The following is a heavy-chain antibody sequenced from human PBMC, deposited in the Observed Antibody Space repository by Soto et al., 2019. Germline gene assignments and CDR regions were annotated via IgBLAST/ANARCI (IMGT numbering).Heavy chain of an antibody. V-gene: IGHV3-15*07. J-gene: IGHJ4*02. CDR2: IKSKTDGGTT. Sequence: GGSLRLSCAASGFTFSNAWMNWVRQAPGKGLEWVGRIKSKTDGGTTDYAAPVKGRFTISRDDSKNTLYLQMNSLKTEDTAVYYCTTKIPRRPPEEATADYYGSGSSSVGSDYWGQGTLVTVSS. CDR1: GFTFSNAW. CDR3: TTKIPRRPPEEATADYYGSGSSSVGSDY. D-gene: IGHD3-10*01.